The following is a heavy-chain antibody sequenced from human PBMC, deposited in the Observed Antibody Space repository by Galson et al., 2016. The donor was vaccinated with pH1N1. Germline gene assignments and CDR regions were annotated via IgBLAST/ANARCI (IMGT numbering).Heavy chain of an antibody. CDR1: GFTFSGFY. CDR3: TREDHHKFDY. J-gene: IGHJ4*02. V-gene: IGHV3-72*01. Sequence: SLRLSCAASGFTFSGFYMDWVRQAPGKGLEWVGRITKRPEGYTTQDATSVKGRFIISRDDSKGLLYLHMNSLKTEDTAVYYCTREDHHKFDYWGQGPLVTVS. CDR2: ITKRPEGYTT.